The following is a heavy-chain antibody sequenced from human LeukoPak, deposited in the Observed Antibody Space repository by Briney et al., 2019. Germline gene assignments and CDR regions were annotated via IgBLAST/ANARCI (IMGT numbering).Heavy chain of an antibody. CDR3: ARRSSSLPFDI. CDR2: IYYSGST. Sequence: PSETLSLTCTVSGGSISSSSYYWGWIRQPPGKGLEWIGSIYYSGSTYYNPSLKSRVTISVDTSKNQFSLKLSSVTAADTAVYYCARRSSSLPFDIWGQGTMVTVSS. V-gene: IGHV4-39*07. J-gene: IGHJ3*02. D-gene: IGHD6-13*01. CDR1: GGSISSSSYY.